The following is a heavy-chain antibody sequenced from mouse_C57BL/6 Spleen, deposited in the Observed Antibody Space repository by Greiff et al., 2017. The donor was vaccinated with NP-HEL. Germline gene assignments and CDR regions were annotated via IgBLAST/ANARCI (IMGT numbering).Heavy chain of an antibody. J-gene: IGHJ3*01. CDR2: IYPGSGST. V-gene: IGHV1-55*01. Sequence: VQLQQPGAELVKPGASVKMSCKASGYTFTSYWITWVKQRPGQGLEWIGDIYPGSGSTNYNEKFKSKATLTVDTSSSTAYMQLSSLTSEDSAVYYCARSYYSNYGEGPWFAYWGQGTLVTVSA. CDR1: GYTFTSYW. CDR3: ARSYYSNYGEGPWFAY. D-gene: IGHD2-5*01.